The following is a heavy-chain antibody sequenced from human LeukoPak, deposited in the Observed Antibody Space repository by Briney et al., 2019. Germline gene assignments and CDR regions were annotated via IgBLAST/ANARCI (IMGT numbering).Heavy chain of an antibody. CDR1: GYTFTSYG. J-gene: IGHJ3*02. CDR2: IIPIFGTA. D-gene: IGHD3-22*01. Sequence: SVKVSCKASGYTFTSYGISWVRQAPGQGLEWMGRIIPIFGTANYAQKFQGRVTITTDESTSTAYMELSSLRSEDTAVYYCARGSGYYPRGSSAFDIWGQGTMVTVSS. CDR3: ARGSGYYPRGSSAFDI. V-gene: IGHV1-69*05.